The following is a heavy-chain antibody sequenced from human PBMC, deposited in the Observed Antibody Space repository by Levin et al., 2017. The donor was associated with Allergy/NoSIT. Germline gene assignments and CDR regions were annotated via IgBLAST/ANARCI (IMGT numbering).Heavy chain of an antibody. V-gene: IGHV3-21*01. CDR2: ISSSGTYI. Sequence: GGSLRLSCSASGFTFSSYSINWVRQAPGKGLEWVSSISSSGTYIYYADSVKGRFTISRDNAKNSLFLQINSLRAEDTAVYYCARLVRGSSSYYFDYWGQGTLVTVSS. J-gene: IGHJ4*02. CDR3: ARLVRGSSSYYFDY. CDR1: GFTFSSYS. D-gene: IGHD6-13*01.